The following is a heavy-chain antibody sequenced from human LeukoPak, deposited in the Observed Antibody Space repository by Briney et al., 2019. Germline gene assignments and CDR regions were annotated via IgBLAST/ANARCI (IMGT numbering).Heavy chain of an antibody. D-gene: IGHD3-22*01. V-gene: IGHV3-33*01. CDR3: ARDYYYDSSYYFDY. CDR1: GFTFSSYG. CDR2: IWYDGSNK. J-gene: IGHJ4*02. Sequence: GRSLRLSCATPGFTFSSYGMHWVRQAPGKGLEWVAVIWYDGSNKHYADSVKGRFTISRDNSKNTLYLQMNSLRAEDTAVYYCARDYYYDSSYYFDYWGQGTLVTVSS.